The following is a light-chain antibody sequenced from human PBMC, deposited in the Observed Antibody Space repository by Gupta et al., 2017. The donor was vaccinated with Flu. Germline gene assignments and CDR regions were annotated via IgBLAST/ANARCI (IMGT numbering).Light chain of an antibody. CDR2: AS. Sequence: ASKLEAGVPSRFSGTGSGTHFTLTITSLQPEDIATYFCQQYDDLRHTFGPGTRLDIK. CDR3: QQYDDLRHT. V-gene: IGKV1-33*01. J-gene: IGKJ5*01.